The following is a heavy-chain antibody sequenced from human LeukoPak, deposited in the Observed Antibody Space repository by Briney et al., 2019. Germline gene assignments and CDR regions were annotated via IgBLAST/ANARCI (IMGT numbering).Heavy chain of an antibody. J-gene: IGHJ4*02. CDR2: ISSSSSYI. Sequence: PGGSLRLSCAASGFTLSSYSMNWVRQAPGKGLEWVSSISSSSSYIYYADSVKGRFTISRDNAKNSLYLQMNSLRAEDTAVYYCARVEQWLAYYFDYWGQGTLVTVSS. V-gene: IGHV3-21*01. D-gene: IGHD6-19*01. CDR1: GFTLSSYS. CDR3: ARVEQWLAYYFDY.